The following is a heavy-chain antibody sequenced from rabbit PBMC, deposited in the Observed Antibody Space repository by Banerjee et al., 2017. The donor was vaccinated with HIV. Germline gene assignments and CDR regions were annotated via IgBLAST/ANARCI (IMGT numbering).Heavy chain of an antibody. D-gene: IGHD6-1*01. V-gene: IGHV1S45*01. J-gene: IGHJ4*01. Sequence: QQQLEESGGGLVKPGGTLTLTCAASGIDFSSSYWICWVRQAPGKGLEWIACIYGGYSGTTHYASWAKGRFTISKTSSTTVTLQMTSLTAADTATYFCARGGVGVSDYDYATDFKLWGPGTLVTVS. CDR3: ARGGVGVSDYDYATDFKL. CDR2: IYGGYSGTT. CDR1: GIDFSSSYW.